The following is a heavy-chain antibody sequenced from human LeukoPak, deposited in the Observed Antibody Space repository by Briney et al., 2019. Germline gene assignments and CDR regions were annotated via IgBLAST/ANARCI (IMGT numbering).Heavy chain of an antibody. J-gene: IGHJ6*03. CDR2: INPNSGGT. CDR3: ARGDYYCSSTSCPYYYYMDV. D-gene: IGHD2-2*01. Sequence: GASVKVSCKASGYTFTGYYMHWVRQAPGQGLEWMGWINPNSGGTNYAQKFQGRVTMTRDTSISTAYMELSRLRSDDTAVYYCARGDYYCSSTSCPYYYYMDVWGKGTTVTVSS. V-gene: IGHV1-2*02. CDR1: GYTFTGYY.